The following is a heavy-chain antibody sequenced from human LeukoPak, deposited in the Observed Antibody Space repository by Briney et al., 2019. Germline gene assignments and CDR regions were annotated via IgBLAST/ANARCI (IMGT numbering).Heavy chain of an antibody. D-gene: IGHD6-13*01. J-gene: IGHJ6*02. CDR1: GGSISSYY. Sequence: SETLSLTCTVSGGSISSYYWSWIRQPPGKGLEWIGYSYYSGSTNYNPSLKSRVTISVDTSKNQFSLRLSSVTAADTAVYYCARGRIAAAGTGPYYYGMDVWGQGTTVTVSS. CDR3: ARGRIAAAGTGPYYYGMDV. V-gene: IGHV4-59*01. CDR2: SYYSGST.